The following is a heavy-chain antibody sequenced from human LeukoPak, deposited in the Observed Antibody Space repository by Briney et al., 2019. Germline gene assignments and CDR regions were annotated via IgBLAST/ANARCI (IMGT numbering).Heavy chain of an antibody. J-gene: IGHJ4*02. CDR1: GFSFSSFS. V-gene: IGHV3-21*01. CDR3: ARDLGYSSGPNY. CDR2: ISGGSSFT. Sequence: PGGSLRLSCAPSGFSFSSFSMNWVRQAPGKGLEWVSYISGGSSFTYYVDSVKGRFTISRDNAKNSLYLQMNSLRAEDTAVYYCARDLGYSSGPNYWGQGTRVTVSS. D-gene: IGHD6-19*01.